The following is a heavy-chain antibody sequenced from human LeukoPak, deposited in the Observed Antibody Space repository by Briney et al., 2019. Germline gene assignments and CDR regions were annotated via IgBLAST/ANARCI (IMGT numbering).Heavy chain of an antibody. CDR3: AKISGYYPFEY. CDR2: IRYDGTKK. D-gene: IGHD3-22*01. Sequence: GGSLRLSCAASGFTFTTYDMHWVRQAPGQGLEWVAFIRYDGTKKYYADSLKGRFTISRDNSKNTLYLQMNSLRPEDTAVYYCAKISGYYPFEYWGQGTLATVSS. J-gene: IGHJ4*02. CDR1: GFTFTTYD. V-gene: IGHV3-30*02.